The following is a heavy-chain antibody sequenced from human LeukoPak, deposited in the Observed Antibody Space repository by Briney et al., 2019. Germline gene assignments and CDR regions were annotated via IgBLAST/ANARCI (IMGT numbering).Heavy chain of an antibody. V-gene: IGHV3-30*05. J-gene: IGHJ4*02. CDR3: ARDWYLFDY. Sequence: GGSLRLSCAASGFTFSNYGMHWVRQAPGKGLEWVAVISFDGGNKFYADSVKGRFTVSRDNSKNTLYLQLGSVRVEGTALYYCARDWYLFDYWGQGSLVTVSS. D-gene: IGHD6-13*01. CDR2: ISFDGGNK. CDR1: GFTFSNYG.